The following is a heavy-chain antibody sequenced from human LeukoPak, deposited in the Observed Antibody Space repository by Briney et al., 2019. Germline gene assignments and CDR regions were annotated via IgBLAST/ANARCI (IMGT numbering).Heavy chain of an antibody. V-gene: IGHV1-69*05. CDR3: ARGDLDYGANWFDP. Sequence: GASVKVSCKASGGTFSSYAISWVRQAPGQGLEWMGGIIPIFGTANYAQKFQGRVTLTTDTPTTTAYMELRNLRSDDTAVYYCARGDLDYGANWFDPWGQGTLVTVSS. CDR1: GGTFSSYA. CDR2: IIPIFGTA. J-gene: IGHJ5*02. D-gene: IGHD4-17*01.